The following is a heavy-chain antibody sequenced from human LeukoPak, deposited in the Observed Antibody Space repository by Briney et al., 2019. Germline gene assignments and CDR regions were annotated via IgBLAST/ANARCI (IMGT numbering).Heavy chain of an antibody. Sequence: GGSLRLSCAASGFTFSSYRMNCVRQAPGEGLEWVSSISSSSSYIYYADSVKGRFTISRDNAKNSLYLQMNSLRAEDTAVYYCAGIYYGSGGFDYWGQGTLVTVSS. V-gene: IGHV3-21*01. CDR3: AGIYYGSGGFDY. J-gene: IGHJ4*02. CDR1: GFTFSSYR. D-gene: IGHD3-10*01. CDR2: ISSSSSYI.